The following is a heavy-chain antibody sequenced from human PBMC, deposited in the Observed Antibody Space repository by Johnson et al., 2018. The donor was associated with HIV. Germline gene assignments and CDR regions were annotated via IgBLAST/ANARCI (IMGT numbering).Heavy chain of an antibody. CDR2: IWYDGSNE. Sequence: VQLVESGGGLVQPGGSLRLSCAASGFTFDDYGMSWVRLDPGKGLEWVAVIWYDGSNENYTESVRGRFNISSDNSKNTLYSQMNSLRAEDTAVYYCAKAGDWSDAFDSWGQGTMVTVSA. J-gene: IGHJ3*02. CDR1: GFTFDDYG. D-gene: IGHD3/OR15-3a*01. CDR3: AKAGDWSDAFDS. V-gene: IGHV3-33*03.